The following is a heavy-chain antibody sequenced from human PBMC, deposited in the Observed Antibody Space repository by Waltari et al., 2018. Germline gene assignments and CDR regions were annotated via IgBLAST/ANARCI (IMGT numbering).Heavy chain of an antibody. CDR1: GGSISSHY. V-gene: IGHV4-59*11. CDR2: IYYSGST. J-gene: IGHJ6*02. D-gene: IGHD6-13*01. Sequence: QVQLQESGPGLVKPSETLSLTCTVSGGSISSHYWSWIRQPPGEGLEWIGYIYYSGSTNYNPSLKSRVTISVDTSKNQFSLKLSSVTAADTAVYYCAAHGAAGPYYYGMDVWGQGTTVTVSS. CDR3: AAHGAAGPYYYGMDV.